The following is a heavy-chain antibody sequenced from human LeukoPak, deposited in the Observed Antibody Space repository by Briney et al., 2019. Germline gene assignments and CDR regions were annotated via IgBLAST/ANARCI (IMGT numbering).Heavy chain of an antibody. CDR1: GFTFSSYS. D-gene: IGHD2-15*01. V-gene: IGHV3-48*04. CDR3: ARDAAQIVDALDI. Sequence: GGSLRLSCAASGFTFSSYSMNWVRQAPGKGLEWVSYISSSSSTIYYADSVKGRFTISRDNAKNSLYLQMNSLRAEDTAVYYCARDAAQIVDALDIWGQGTMVTVSS. J-gene: IGHJ3*02. CDR2: ISSSSSTI.